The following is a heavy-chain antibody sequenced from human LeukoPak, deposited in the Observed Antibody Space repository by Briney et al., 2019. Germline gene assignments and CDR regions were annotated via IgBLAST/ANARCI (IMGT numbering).Heavy chain of an antibody. Sequence: ASVKVSCKASGDTFTGYYMHWVGQAPGQGVEGMGRINPNSGGTNYAQKCQGRVTNTRDTSIRTAYMEMRKVRHKETAVYYCASDSSADAFDIWGQGTMVTVSS. J-gene: IGHJ3*02. CDR1: GDTFTGYY. CDR2: INPNSGGT. CDR3: ASDSSADAFDI. V-gene: IGHV1-2*01. D-gene: IGHD6-19*01.